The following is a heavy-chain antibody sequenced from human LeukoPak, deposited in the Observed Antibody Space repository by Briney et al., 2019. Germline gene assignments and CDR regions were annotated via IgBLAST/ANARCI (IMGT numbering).Heavy chain of an antibody. CDR2: IYSDGNT. J-gene: IGHJ4*02. CDR1: GFTVSSAY. CDR3: ARAPSGWYFDS. Sequence: HPGGSLKLSWAASGFTVSSAYISWVRQAPGKGLEWLSAIYSDGNTYYADSVKGRFTIFRDNSKNMLYLQMNSLRADDTAVYYCARAPSGWYFDSWGQGTLVTVSS. D-gene: IGHD6-19*01. V-gene: IGHV3-53*01.